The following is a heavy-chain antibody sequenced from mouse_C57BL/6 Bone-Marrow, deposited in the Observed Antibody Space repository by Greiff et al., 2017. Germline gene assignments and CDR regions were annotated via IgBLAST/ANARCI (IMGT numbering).Heavy chain of an antibody. J-gene: IGHJ2*01. Sequence: EVKLEESGGGLVQPGGSLKLSCEASGFTFSDYYMYWVRQTPEKRLEWVAYISNGGGSTYYPDTVKGRFTISRDNAKNTLYLQMSRLKSEDTAMYYCARQDGKRGYVDYWGQGTTLTVSS. V-gene: IGHV5-12*01. CDR3: ARQDGKRGYVDY. CDR2: ISNGGGST. D-gene: IGHD2-1*01. CDR1: GFTFSDYY.